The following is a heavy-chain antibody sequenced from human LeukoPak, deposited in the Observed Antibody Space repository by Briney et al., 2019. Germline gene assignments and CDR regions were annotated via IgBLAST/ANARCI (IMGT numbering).Heavy chain of an antibody. J-gene: IGHJ6*02. CDR1: GFTFSNAW. Sequence: GGSLRLSCAASGFTFSNAWMSWVRQAPGKGLEWVGRIKSKTDGGTTDYAAPVKGRFTLSRDDSKNTLYLQMNSLKTEDTAVYYCTTAARYSGHSIDVWGQGTTVSVSS. D-gene: IGHD5-12*01. V-gene: IGHV3-15*01. CDR2: IKSKTDGGTT. CDR3: TTAARYSGHSIDV.